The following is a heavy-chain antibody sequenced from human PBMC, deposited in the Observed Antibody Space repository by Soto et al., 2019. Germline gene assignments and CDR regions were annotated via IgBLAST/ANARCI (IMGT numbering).Heavy chain of an antibody. Sequence: GGSQRLSCAASGFTFSSYGMHWVRQAPGKGLEWVAVIWYDGSNKYYADSVKGRFTISRDNSKNTLYLQMNSLRAEDTAVYYCARGGAASLLYYYYYMDVWGKGTTVTVSS. J-gene: IGHJ6*03. CDR3: ARGGAASLLYYYYYMDV. CDR2: IWYDGSNK. CDR1: GFTFSSYG. D-gene: IGHD2-15*01. V-gene: IGHV3-33*01.